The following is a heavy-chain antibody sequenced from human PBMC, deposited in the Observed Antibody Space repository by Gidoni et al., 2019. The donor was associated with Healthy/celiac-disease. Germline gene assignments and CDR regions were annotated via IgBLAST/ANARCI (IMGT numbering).Heavy chain of an antibody. V-gene: IGHV4-39*01. D-gene: IGHD6-19*01. J-gene: IGHJ5*02. CDR1: GGSISSSSYY. CDR3: ARQLYSSGWYWFDP. CDR2: IYYSGST. Sequence: QLQLQESGPGLVKPSETLSLPCTVSGGSISSSSYYWGWIRQPPGMGLEWIGSIYYSGSTYYNPSLKSRVTISVDTSKNQFSLKLSSVTAADTAVYYCARQLYSSGWYWFDPWGQGTLVTVSS.